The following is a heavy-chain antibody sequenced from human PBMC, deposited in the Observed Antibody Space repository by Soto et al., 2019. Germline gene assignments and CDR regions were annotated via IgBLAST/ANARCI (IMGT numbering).Heavy chain of an antibody. D-gene: IGHD3-10*01. Sequence: EVQLVQSGAEVKKPGESLKISCKGSGYSFTNYWIGWVRQMPGKGLEWMGIIYPGDSDTRYSPSFQGQVTISADKSINTAYLQWSSLKASDTAMYYCARAMVRGKNYYGVDVWGQGTTVTVSS. J-gene: IGHJ6*02. CDR1: GYSFTNYW. CDR2: IYPGDSDT. V-gene: IGHV5-51*03. CDR3: ARAMVRGKNYYGVDV.